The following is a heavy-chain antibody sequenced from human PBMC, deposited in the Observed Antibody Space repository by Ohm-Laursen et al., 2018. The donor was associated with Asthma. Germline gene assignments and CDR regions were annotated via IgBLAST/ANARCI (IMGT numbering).Heavy chain of an antibody. J-gene: IGHJ5*02. V-gene: IGHV4-59*01. CDR2: IHDSGNT. CDR3: ARGVVSRTTPNWFDP. D-gene: IGHD2/OR15-2a*01. Sequence: SETLSLTCTVSGGSISSYYWHWIRQPPGKGLEWIGYIHDSGNTQYNPSLKSRVTISLDTSKRQFSLSLNSASAADTAVYYCARGVVSRTTPNWFDPWGQGTLVTVSS. CDR1: GGSISSYY.